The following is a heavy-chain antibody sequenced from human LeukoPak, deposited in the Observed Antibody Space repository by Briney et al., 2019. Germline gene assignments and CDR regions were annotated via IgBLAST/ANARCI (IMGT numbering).Heavy chain of an antibody. Sequence: SETLSLTCTVSGGSITSYYWSWIRQPPGKGLEWIGYIYYSGSTNYNPSLKSRLSISVDASKNQFSLKLSSVTAADTAVYYCVGVSGSYSSGDYWGQGTPVTVSS. CDR3: VGVSGSYSSGDY. V-gene: IGHV4-59*01. CDR2: IYYSGST. J-gene: IGHJ4*02. CDR1: GGSITSYY. D-gene: IGHD3-10*01.